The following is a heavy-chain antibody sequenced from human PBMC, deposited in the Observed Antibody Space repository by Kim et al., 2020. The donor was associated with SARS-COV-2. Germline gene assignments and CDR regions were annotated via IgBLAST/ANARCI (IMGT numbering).Heavy chain of an antibody. Sequence: PSLKSRVTISVDTSKNQFSLKLSSVTAADTAVYYCARVRVLIGDYYYMDVWGKGTTVTVSS. V-gene: IGHV4-59*01. CDR3: ARVRVLIGDYYYMDV. J-gene: IGHJ6*03. D-gene: IGHD7-27*01.